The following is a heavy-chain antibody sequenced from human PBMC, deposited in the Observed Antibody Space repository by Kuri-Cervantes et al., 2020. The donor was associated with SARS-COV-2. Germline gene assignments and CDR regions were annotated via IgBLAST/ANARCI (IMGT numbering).Heavy chain of an antibody. CDR3: VRVGAYSGYDFDS. D-gene: IGHD5-12*01. J-gene: IGHJ4*02. CDR2: IIPIFGTA. Sequence: SVKVSCKASGGTFSSYAISWVRQAPGQGLEWMGRIIPIFGTANYAQKFQGRVTITADESTSTAYMELSSLRAEDTAVYYCVRVGAYSGYDFDSWGQGTLVTVSS. CDR1: GGTFSSYA. V-gene: IGHV1-69*13.